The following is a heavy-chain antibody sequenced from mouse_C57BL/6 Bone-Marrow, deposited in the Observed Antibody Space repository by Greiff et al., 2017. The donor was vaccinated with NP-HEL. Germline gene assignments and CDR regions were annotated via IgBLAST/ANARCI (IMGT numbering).Heavy chain of an antibody. CDR3: AREGGSGAHYAMDY. J-gene: IGHJ4*01. CDR2: IYPRSGNT. D-gene: IGHD3-2*02. Sequence: VQLQQSGAELARPGASVKLSCKASGYTFTSYGISWVKQRTGQGLEWIGEIYPRSGNTYYNEKFKGKATLTADKSSSTAYMELRSLTSEDSAVYFCAREGGSGAHYAMDYWGQGTSVTVSS. CDR1: GYTFTSYG. V-gene: IGHV1-81*01.